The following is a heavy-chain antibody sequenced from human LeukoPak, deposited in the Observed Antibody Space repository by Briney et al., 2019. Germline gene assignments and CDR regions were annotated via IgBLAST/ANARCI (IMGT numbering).Heavy chain of an antibody. CDR2: IKQDGSEK. Sequence: GGSLRLSCAASGFTFSSYWMSWGRQAPGEGLGWVSNIKQDGSEKYYVDSVKGRFTISRDNAKNSLYLQMNSLRADDTAVYYCERDVDQCLVTDYWGQGTLVTVSS. V-gene: IGHV3-7*01. CDR3: ERDVDQCLVTDY. D-gene: IGHD6-19*01. J-gene: IGHJ4*02. CDR1: GFTFSSYW.